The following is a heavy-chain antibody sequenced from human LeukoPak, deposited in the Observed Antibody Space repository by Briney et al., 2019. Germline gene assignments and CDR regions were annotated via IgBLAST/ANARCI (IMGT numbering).Heavy chain of an antibody. CDR2: IYSGGST. CDR1: GFTFSDYY. Sequence: PGGSLRLSCAASGFTFSDYYMSWIRQAPGKGLEWVSVIYSGGSTSYADSVKGRFTISRDNSKNTLYLQLNSLRAEDTAVYYCAKPTTWLGRFDYWGQGALVTVSS. V-gene: IGHV3-53*01. D-gene: IGHD3-22*01. J-gene: IGHJ4*02. CDR3: AKPTTWLGRFDY.